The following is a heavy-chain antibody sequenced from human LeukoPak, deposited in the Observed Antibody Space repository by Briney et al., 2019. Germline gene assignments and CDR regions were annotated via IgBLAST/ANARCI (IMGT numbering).Heavy chain of an antibody. CDR1: GGTFSSYA. Sequence: SVKVSCKASGGTFSSYAISWVRQAPGQGLEWMGGIIPIFGTANYAQKFQGRVTITADESTSTAYMELSSLRSEDTAVYYCAREAMELENFDYWGQGTLVTVSS. J-gene: IGHJ4*02. D-gene: IGHD1-1*01. CDR2: IIPIFGTA. CDR3: AREAMELENFDY. V-gene: IGHV1-69*13.